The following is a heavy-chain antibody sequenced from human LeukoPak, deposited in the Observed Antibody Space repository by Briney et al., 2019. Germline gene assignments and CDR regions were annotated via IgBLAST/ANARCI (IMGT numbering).Heavy chain of an antibody. D-gene: IGHD2-15*01. CDR1: GGSISSAGYY. CDR3: ARGRIVVVVAATPWFDP. V-gene: IGHV4-31*03. J-gene: IGHJ5*02. Sequence: PSETLSLTCTVSGGSISSAGYYWSWIRQHPGKGLEWIGYIYYSGSTNYNPSLKSRVTISVDTSKNQFSLKLSSVTAADTAVYYCARGRIVVVVAATPWFDPWGQGTLVTVSS. CDR2: IYYSGST.